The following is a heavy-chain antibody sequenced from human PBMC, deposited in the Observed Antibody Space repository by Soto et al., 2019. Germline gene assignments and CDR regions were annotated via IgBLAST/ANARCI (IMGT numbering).Heavy chain of an antibody. CDR3: ARSQGSSTSLEIYYYYYYGMDV. J-gene: IGHJ6*02. CDR1: GGTFSSYA. Sequence: QVQLVQAGAEVKKPGSSVKVSCKASGGTFSSYAISWVRQAPGQGLEWMGGIIPISETTNYALKFHGRVTITADESKSTAYMELSSPRSEDTAVYYCARSQGSSTSLEIYYYYYYGMDVWGQGTTVTVSS. CDR2: IIPISETT. D-gene: IGHD2-2*01. V-gene: IGHV1-69*01.